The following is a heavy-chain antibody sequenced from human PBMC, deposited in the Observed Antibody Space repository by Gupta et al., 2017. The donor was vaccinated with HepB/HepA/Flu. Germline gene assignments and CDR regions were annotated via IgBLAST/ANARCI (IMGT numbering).Heavy chain of an antibody. D-gene: IGHD3-16*01. CDR2: IKPDSGDR. Sequence: QVQLVQSGTEMEKPGASVKVSCKTSGYNFIDYFMHWVRQAPGQGPEWMGWIKPDSGDRNYEQKFQGRVTMTRDTSISTFYMERSRLTFDDKDGYYWARDPGGHWMEGKCFGNWLDPWGQGTLVTVSS. V-gene: IGHV1-2*02. CDR3: ARDPGGHWMEGKCFGNWLDP. J-gene: IGHJ5*02. CDR1: GYNFIDYF.